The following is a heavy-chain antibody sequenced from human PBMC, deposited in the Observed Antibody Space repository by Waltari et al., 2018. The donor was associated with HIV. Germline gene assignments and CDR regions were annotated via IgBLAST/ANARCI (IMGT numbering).Heavy chain of an antibody. D-gene: IGHD3-16*02. CDR1: GFTFSYAW. V-gene: IGHV3-15*01. Sequence: EVQLVESGGGLVKPGGSLRLSCAASGFTFSYAWMIWVRQAPGKGLGWFGRIKSKTDSETRDEAGPVKGRITISRDDSNNTLYQQMNSLKTEDTGLYYCTSARRGLNRYFGMDVWGQGTSVTVSS. J-gene: IGHJ6*02. CDR3: TSARRGLNRYFGMDV. CDR2: IKSKTDSETR.